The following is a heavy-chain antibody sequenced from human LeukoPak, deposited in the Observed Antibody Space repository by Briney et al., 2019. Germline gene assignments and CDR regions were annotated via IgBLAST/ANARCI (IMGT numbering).Heavy chain of an antibody. D-gene: IGHD3-22*01. V-gene: IGHV4-31*03. Sequence: PSETLSLTCTVSGGSISSGGYYWSWIRQHPGKGLEWIGYIYYSGSTYYNPSLKSRVTISVDTSKNQFSLNLNSVTAADAAVYYCARDRPSSDFYGVIDYWGRGTLVTVSS. J-gene: IGHJ4*02. CDR3: ARDRPSSDFYGVIDY. CDR1: GGSISSGGYY. CDR2: IYYSGST.